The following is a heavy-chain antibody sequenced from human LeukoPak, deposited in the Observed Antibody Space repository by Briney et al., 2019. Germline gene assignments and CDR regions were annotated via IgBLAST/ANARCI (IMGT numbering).Heavy chain of an antibody. CDR2: IYYSGST. D-gene: IGHD5-18*01. V-gene: IGHV4-59*01. Sequence: PSETLSLTCTVSGGSINSYYWSWIRQPPGKGLEWIGYIYYSGSTNYNPSLKSRVTISLDTSKNQFSLKLSSVTAADTAVYYCARTTEGGYTYDYFYYYYMVVWGKGTTVTISS. CDR3: ARTTEGGYTYDYFYYYYMVV. J-gene: IGHJ6*03. CDR1: GGSINSYY.